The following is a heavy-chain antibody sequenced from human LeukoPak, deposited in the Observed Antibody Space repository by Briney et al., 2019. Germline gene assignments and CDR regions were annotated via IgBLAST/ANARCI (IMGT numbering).Heavy chain of an antibody. CDR3: ARGYCRDDVCQVFPY. CDR2: MSYSGRT. Sequence: SETLSLTCTVSGGSVSSYYWSWIRQTPEKGLEWIGYMSYSGRTDYGPSLKSRVTMSVDTSKNQFSLKMSYVTAADTGVYYCARGYCRDDVCQVFPYWGQGTLVTVSS. J-gene: IGHJ4*02. D-gene: IGHD2-21*02. CDR1: GGSVSSYY. V-gene: IGHV4-59*02.